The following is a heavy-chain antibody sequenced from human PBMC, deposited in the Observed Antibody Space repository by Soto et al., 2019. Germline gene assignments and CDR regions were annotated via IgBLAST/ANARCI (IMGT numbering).Heavy chain of an antibody. CDR2: INPSSGAT. CDR1: GYNFIAYY. Sequence: QVQLVQSGAEVKKPGSSVKLSCKASGYNFIAYYMYWVRQAPGQGPEWMGMINPSSGATNYAQKFQGRITVTRDTSTSTVYMELSSLRSEDAAVYYCAKYCGGDCRHFDAWGQGPLVTVSS. CDR3: AKYCGGDCRHFDA. J-gene: IGHJ4*02. V-gene: IGHV1-46*01. D-gene: IGHD2-21*02.